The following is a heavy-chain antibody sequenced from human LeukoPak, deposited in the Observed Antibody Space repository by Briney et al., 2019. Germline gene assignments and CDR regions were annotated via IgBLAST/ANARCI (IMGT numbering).Heavy chain of an antibody. CDR1: GGSFSGYY. Sequence: SETLSLTCAVYGGSFSGYYWSWVRQPPGMGLEWIGEINYCGSTNYNPSLKSRVTISVDTSKNQSSLKLSAVTAADTAVYYCARGRRDGYTGPWYFDLWGRGTLVTVST. V-gene: IGHV4-34*01. CDR2: INYCGST. J-gene: IGHJ2*01. D-gene: IGHD5-24*01. CDR3: ARGRRDGYTGPWYFDL.